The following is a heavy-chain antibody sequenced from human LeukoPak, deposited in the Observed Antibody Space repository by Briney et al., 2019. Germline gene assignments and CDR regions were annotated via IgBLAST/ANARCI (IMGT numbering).Heavy chain of an antibody. CDR2: TYYRSKWYN. CDR1: GDSFSSNSAA. CDR3: ARETYGDYYYYYGMDV. V-gene: IGHV6-1*01. Sequence: SQTLSLTCAISGDSFSSNSAAWNWLRQSPSRGLEWLGRTYYRSKWYNDYAVSVKSRITINPDTSKNQFSLQLNSVTPEDTAVYYCARETYGDYYYYYGMDVWGKGTTVTVSS. D-gene: IGHD4-17*01. J-gene: IGHJ6*04.